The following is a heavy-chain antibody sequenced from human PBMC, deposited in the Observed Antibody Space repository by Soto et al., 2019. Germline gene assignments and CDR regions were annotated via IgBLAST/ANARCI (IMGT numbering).Heavy chain of an antibody. Sequence: QVQLVESGGGVVQPGRSLRLSCAASGFTFSSYGMHWVRQAPGKGLEWVAVIWYDGSNIYYADSVKSRFTISRDNSKNTLYLQMNSLRAEDTAVYYCARGGYCSSGSCYSVPVFDFWGQETLVTVSS. CDR1: GFTFSSYG. J-gene: IGHJ4*02. V-gene: IGHV3-33*01. D-gene: IGHD2-15*01. CDR2: IWYDGSNI. CDR3: ARGGYCSSGSCYSVPVFDF.